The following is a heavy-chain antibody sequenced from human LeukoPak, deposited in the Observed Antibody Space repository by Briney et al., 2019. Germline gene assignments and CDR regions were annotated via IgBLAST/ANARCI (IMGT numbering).Heavy chain of an antibody. J-gene: IGHJ5*02. V-gene: IGHV4-59*01. CDR1: GGSISSYY. D-gene: IGHD6-6*01. CDR3: ARASIAARPGWFDP. CDR2: IYYSGST. Sequence: SETLSLTCTVSGGSISSYYWSWIRQPPGKGLEWIGYIYYSGSTNYNPSLKSRVTISVDTSKSQFSLKLSSVTATDTAVYYCARASIAARPGWFDPWGQGTLVTVSS.